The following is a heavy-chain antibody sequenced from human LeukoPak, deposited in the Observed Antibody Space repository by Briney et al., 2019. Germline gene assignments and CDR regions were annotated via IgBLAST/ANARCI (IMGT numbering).Heavy chain of an antibody. J-gene: IGHJ6*02. V-gene: IGHV3-30-3*01. D-gene: IGHD3-10*01. CDR1: GFTFSSYA. Sequence: GRSLRLSCAASGFTFSSYAMHWVRQAPGKGLEWVAVISYDGSNKYYADSVKGRFTISRDNSKNTLYLQMDSLRAEDTAVYYCARAAHTTYVLGRYYYYAMDVWGQGTTVTVSS. CDR2: ISYDGSNK. CDR3: ARAAHTTYVLGRYYYYAMDV.